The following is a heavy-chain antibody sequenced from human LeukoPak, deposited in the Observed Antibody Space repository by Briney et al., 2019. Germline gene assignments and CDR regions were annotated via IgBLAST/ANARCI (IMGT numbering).Heavy chain of an antibody. CDR3: ARGWVNYDFWSGYYSYFDY. J-gene: IGHJ4*02. Sequence: PSETLSLTCAVYGGSFSGYYWSWIRQPPGKGLEWIGEINHSGSTNYNPSLKSRVTISVDTSKNQFSLKLSSVTAADTAVYYCARGWVNYDFWSGYYSYFDYWGQGTLVTVSS. CDR2: INHSGST. V-gene: IGHV4-34*01. CDR1: GGSFSGYY. D-gene: IGHD3-3*01.